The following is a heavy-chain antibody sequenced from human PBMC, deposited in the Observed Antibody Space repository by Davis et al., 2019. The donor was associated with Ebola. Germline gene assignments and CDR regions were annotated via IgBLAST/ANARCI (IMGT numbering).Heavy chain of an antibody. CDR2: IYNSGST. D-gene: IGHD4-17*01. Sequence: MPSETLSLTCAVSGGSISSSTYYWGWIRQPPGKGLEWIGSIYNSGSTYYNPSLESRVTISVDTSKNQLSLKLTSVTAADTAVYYCARVAPTVTTWSFDYWGQGTLVTVSS. J-gene: IGHJ4*02. CDR1: GGSISSSTYY. V-gene: IGHV4-39*07. CDR3: ARVAPTVTTWSFDY.